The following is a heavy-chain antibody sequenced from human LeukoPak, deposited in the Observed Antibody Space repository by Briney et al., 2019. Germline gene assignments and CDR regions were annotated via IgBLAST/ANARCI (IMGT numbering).Heavy chain of an antibody. CDR2: ISASGDNT. J-gene: IGHJ6*02. V-gene: IGHV3-23*01. Sequence: PGASLRLSCAASGFTFSRYAMSWVRQGPGKGLEWVSAISASGDNTYYSDSVKGRFTVSRDNSKNTLYLKMNSLRAEDTALYYCARGGVMDVWGQGTRVAVSS. CDR3: ARGGVMDV. CDR1: GFTFSRYA.